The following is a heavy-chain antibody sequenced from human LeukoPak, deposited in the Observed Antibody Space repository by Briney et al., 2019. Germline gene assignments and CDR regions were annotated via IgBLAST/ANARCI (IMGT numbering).Heavy chain of an antibody. J-gene: IGHJ4*02. CDR2: ISGSGGST. CDR1: GFTFSNYA. CDR3: AKNLVYGDSPG. D-gene: IGHD4-17*01. V-gene: IGHV3-23*01. Sequence: GGSLRLSCAASGFTFSNYAMSWVRQAPGKGLEWVSGISGSGGSTYYADSVKGRFTISRDNSKNTLYLQMNSLRAEDTAVYYCAKNLVYGDSPGWGQGTLVTVSS.